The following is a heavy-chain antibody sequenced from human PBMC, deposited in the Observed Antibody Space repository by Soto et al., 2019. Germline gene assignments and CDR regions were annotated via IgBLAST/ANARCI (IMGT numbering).Heavy chain of an antibody. CDR1: GFSLSNAGLG. CDR2: IFSNDEK. D-gene: IGHD6-13*01. J-gene: IGHJ5*02. Sequence: QVTVKESGPVLVKPTETLTLTCTVSGFSLSNAGLGVSWIRQPPGKALEWLAHIFSNDEKSYSTSLKSRLTVSXDXTKSQVVLTMTNMDPVDTATHYCASTYTTSWDWFDPWGHGPLVTVSS. V-gene: IGHV2-26*04. CDR3: ASTYTTSWDWFDP.